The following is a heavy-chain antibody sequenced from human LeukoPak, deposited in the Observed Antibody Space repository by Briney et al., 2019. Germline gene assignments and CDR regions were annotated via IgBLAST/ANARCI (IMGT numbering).Heavy chain of an antibody. CDR2: ISYSGIT. D-gene: IGHD3-10*01. CDR1: GGSMSNSNYY. J-gene: IGHJ5*02. CDR3: ARQKGVTHNWFDP. V-gene: IGHV4-39*01. Sequence: PSETLSLTCTVSGGSMSNSNYYWGWIRQPPGKGLEWIGSISYSGITYYDPSLESRVTISVDTSKTHFSLRLSSVTAADTAVYYCARQKGVTHNWFDPWGQGTLVTVSS.